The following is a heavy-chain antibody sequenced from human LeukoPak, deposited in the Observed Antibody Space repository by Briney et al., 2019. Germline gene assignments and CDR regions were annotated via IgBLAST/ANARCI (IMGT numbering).Heavy chain of an antibody. CDR2: ISWNSGSI. J-gene: IGHJ4*02. CDR3: AKDPFDY. CDR1: GFTFDDYA. Sequence: GGSLRLSCAASGFTFDDYAMHWVRQAPGKGLEWVSGISWNSGSIGYADSVKGRFTISRDNAKNSLYLQMNSLRAEDTALYYCAKDPFDYWGQGTLVTVSS. V-gene: IGHV3-9*01.